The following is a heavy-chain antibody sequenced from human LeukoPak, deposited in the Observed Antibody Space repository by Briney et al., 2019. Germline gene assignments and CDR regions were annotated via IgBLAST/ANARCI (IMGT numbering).Heavy chain of an antibody. Sequence: GGSMRLSCAAYGFTSSSYEMNWDSQAPGKGLEWVSYISSSGSTIYYADSVKGRFTISRANAQDSLYLQMSSLRAEDTAVYYCARARTNYYYDSSGYYRDAFDIWGQGTMVTVSS. V-gene: IGHV3-48*03. D-gene: IGHD3-22*01. CDR1: GFTSSSYE. J-gene: IGHJ3*02. CDR2: ISSSGSTI. CDR3: ARARTNYYYDSSGYYRDAFDI.